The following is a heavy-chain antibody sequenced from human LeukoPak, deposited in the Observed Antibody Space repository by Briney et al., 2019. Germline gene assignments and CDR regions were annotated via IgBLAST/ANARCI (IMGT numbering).Heavy chain of an antibody. CDR2: ISGSGDST. CDR1: GFTFTSHA. V-gene: IGHV3-23*01. CDR3: ARDFWDDFEYFDL. Sequence: GGSLRLSCAASGFTFTSHAVSWVRQAPGKGLKWTSAISGSGDSTYYADSVKGRFTISRDNSRNTVYLQMNSLRAEDTAVYYCARDFWDDFEYFDLWGRGTLVTASS. J-gene: IGHJ2*01. D-gene: IGHD3-3*01.